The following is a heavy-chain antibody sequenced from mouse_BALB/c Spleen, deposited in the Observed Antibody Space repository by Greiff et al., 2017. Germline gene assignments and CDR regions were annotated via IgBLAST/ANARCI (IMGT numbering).Heavy chain of an antibody. V-gene: IGHV3-6*02. CDR2: ISYDGSN. CDR3: ARVDDYFDY. J-gene: IGHJ2*01. Sequence: EVQLVESGPGLVKPSQSLSLTCSVTGYSITSGYYWNWIRQFPGNKLEWMGYISYDGSNNYNPSLKNRISITRDTSKNQFFLKLNSVTTEDTATYYCARVDDYFDYWGQGTTLTVSS. CDR1: GYSITSGYY.